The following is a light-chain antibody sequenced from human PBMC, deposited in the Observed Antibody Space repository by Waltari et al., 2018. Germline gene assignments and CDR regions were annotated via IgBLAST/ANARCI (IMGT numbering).Light chain of an antibody. CDR2: SAS. CDR3: QQSFITPLT. J-gene: IGKJ4*01. Sequence: VQMTQPPSSLSASVGDRVAITCRSSQPIRDALSWYQQKPGTAPKLLIHSASALQTGVPSRFSGSGSGTHFTLTITSLQPEDFATYYCQQSFITPLTFGVGT. CDR1: QPIRDA. V-gene: IGKV1-39*01.